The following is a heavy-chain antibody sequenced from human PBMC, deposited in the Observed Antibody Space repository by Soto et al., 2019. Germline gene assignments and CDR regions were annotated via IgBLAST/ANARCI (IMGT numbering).Heavy chain of an antibody. CDR1: GFSFGTYV. D-gene: IGHD3-22*01. CDR2: ISGSGGRV. V-gene: IGHV3-23*01. Sequence: EVQLLESGGGMVEPRGSLKLSCAASGFSFGTYVMNWVRQAPGKGLEWVSGISGSGGRVYSADSVKGRFTISRDNSRNTLYLQMNSLRAEDTATYDCAMTRLYDTGTNDYHCDALDIWGQGTQVIVSS. CDR3: AMTRLYDTGTNDYHCDALDI. J-gene: IGHJ3*02.